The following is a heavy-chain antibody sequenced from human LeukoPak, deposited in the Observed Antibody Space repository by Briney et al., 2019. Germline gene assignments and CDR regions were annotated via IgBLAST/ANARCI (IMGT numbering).Heavy chain of an antibody. D-gene: IGHD2-2*01. V-gene: IGHV1-69*05. CDR2: IIPIFGTA. CDR1: GYTFTSYG. Sequence: SVKVSCKASGYTFTSYGISWVRQAPGQGLEWMGGIIPIFGTANYAQKFQGRVTITTDESTSTAYMELSSLRSEDTAVYYCARAPLFCSSTSCYFDYWGQGTLVTVSS. CDR3: ARAPLFCSSTSCYFDY. J-gene: IGHJ4*02.